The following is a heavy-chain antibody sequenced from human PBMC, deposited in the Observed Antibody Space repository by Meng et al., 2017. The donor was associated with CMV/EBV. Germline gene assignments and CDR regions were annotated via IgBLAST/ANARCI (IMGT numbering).Heavy chain of an antibody. J-gene: IGHJ4*02. CDR2: MNPNSGNT. CDR3: AREPSNCSSTSCYLREIDY. V-gene: IGHV1-8*01. D-gene: IGHD2-2*01. Sequence: ASVKVSCKASGYTFTSYDINWVRQATGQGLEWMGWMNPNSGNTGYAQKFQGRVTMTRNTSISTAYMELSSLRSEDTAVYYCAREPSNCSSTSCYLREIDYWGQGTLVTVSS. CDR1: GYTFTSYD.